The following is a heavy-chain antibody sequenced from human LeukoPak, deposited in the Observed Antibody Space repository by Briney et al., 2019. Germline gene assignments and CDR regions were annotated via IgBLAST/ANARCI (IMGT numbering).Heavy chain of an antibody. J-gene: IGHJ3*02. CDR2: ISGSGGST. Sequence: QTGGSLRLSCAASGFTFSSYAMSWVRQAPGKGLEWVSAISGSGGSTYYADSVKGRFTISRDNSKNTLYLQMNSLRAEDTAVYYCATQKNDFWSGSSYDAFDIWGQGTMVIVSS. CDR1: GFTFSSYA. V-gene: IGHV3-23*01. D-gene: IGHD3-3*01. CDR3: ATQKNDFWSGSSYDAFDI.